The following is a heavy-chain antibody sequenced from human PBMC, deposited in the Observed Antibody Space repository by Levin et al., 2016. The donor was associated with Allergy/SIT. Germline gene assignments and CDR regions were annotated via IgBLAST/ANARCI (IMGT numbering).Heavy chain of an antibody. CDR3: ARHREATTYYYYGMDV. CDR2: IDPSDSYT. CDR1: GYSFTTYW. D-gene: IGHD1-26*01. J-gene: IGHJ6*02. V-gene: IGHV5-10-1*04. Sequence: GESLKISCKGSGYSFTTYWISWVRQMPGKGLEWMGKIDPSDSYTNYSPSFQGQVTISADKSIGTAYLQWSSLKASDTAMYYCARHREATTYYYYGMDVWGQGTTVTVSS.